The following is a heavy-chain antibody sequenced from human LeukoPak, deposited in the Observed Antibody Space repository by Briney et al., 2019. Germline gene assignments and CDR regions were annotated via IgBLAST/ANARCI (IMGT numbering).Heavy chain of an antibody. V-gene: IGHV3-30-3*01. D-gene: IGHD3-10*01. CDR2: ISYDGSNK. CDR1: GFTFSSYA. CDR3: ARGRGVTPDY. Sequence: PGGSLRLSCAASGFTFSSYAMHWVRQAPGKGLEWVAVISYDGSNKYYADSVKGRFTISRDNSKNTLYLQVNSLRAEDTAVYYCARGRGVTPDYWGQGTLVTVSS. J-gene: IGHJ4*02.